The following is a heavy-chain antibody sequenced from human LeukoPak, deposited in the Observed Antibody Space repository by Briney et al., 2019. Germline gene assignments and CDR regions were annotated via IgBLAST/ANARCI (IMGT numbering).Heavy chain of an antibody. CDR1: GFTFSSYD. CDR3: ARDRFTIHYYDSSGPFDY. CDR2: IGTAGDT. Sequence: SGGSLRLSCAASGFTFSSYDMHWVRQATGKGLEWVSAIGTAGDTYYPGSVKGRFTISRENAKNSLYLQMNSLRAEDTAVYYCARDRFTIHYYDSSGPFDYWGQGTLVTVSS. J-gene: IGHJ4*02. D-gene: IGHD3-22*01. V-gene: IGHV3-13*01.